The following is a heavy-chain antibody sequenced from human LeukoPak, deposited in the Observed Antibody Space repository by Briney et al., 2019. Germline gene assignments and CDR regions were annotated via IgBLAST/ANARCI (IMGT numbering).Heavy chain of an antibody. J-gene: IGHJ5*02. V-gene: IGHV1-8*01. CDR1: GYTFTDYD. D-gene: IGHD2-2*01. Sequence: ASVNVSCKTSGYTFTDYDINWVRQAAAQGLEWMGYIHPSSGYRESAQKFQGRLTMTRNVSTATAYMELRSLTSDDTAVYYCARVTSGMRYNWFDPWGQGTLITVSS. CDR3: ARVTSGMRYNWFDP. CDR2: IHPSSGYR.